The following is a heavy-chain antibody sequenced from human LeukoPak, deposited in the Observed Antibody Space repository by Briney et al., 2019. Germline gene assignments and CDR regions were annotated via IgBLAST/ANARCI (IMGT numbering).Heavy chain of an antibody. J-gene: IGHJ6*03. CDR1: GFTVSSNY. D-gene: IGHD1-1*01. CDR2: INDRGTGT. CDR3: AKGLKTTVGPYMGYHYYMDV. V-gene: IGHV3-23*01. Sequence: PGGSLRLSCAASGFTVSSNYMSWVRQAPGKGLEWVSTINDRGTGTYYADSVKGRFTISRDNSKNTLSLQMNSLRAEDTAVYYCAKGLKTTVGPYMGYHYYMDVWGKGTTVTVSS.